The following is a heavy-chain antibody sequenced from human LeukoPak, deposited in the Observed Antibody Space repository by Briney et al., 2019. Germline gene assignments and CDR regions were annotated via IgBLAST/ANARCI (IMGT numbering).Heavy chain of an antibody. J-gene: IGHJ4*02. CDR2: IYTSGST. V-gene: IGHV4-4*07. CDR1: GGSISSYY. Sequence: SETVSLTCTVSGGSISSYYWSWIRQPAGKGLEWIGRIYTSGSTNYNPSLKSRVTMSVDTSKNQFSLKLSSVTAADTAVYYCARVPFDSSSWYTFDYWGQGTLVSVSS. D-gene: IGHD6-13*01. CDR3: ARVPFDSSSWYTFDY.